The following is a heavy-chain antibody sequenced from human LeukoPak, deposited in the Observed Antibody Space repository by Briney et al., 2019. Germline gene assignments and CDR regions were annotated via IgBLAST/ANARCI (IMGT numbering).Heavy chain of an antibody. CDR3: ARGDGYNFFDY. V-gene: IGHV3-53*01. CDR2: FYVGGAT. J-gene: IGHJ4*02. D-gene: IGHD5-24*01. Sequence: PGGSLRLSCAVSGXSVTNNYMSWVRQAPGKGLEWVSVFYVGGATYYAASVKGRFTISRDNSENTLYLQMKSLRAEDTAVYYCARGDGYNFFDYWGQGILVTVSS. CDR1: GXSVTNNY.